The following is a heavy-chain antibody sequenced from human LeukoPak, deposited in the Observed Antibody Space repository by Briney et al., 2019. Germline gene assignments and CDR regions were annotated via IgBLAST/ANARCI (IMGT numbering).Heavy chain of an antibody. CDR1: GFTFSSYW. D-gene: IGHD3-10*01. V-gene: IGHV3-74*01. Sequence: GGPLSLLCTASGFTFSSYWMHWLRQARGKGLVWVSSINSDGSSTSYAESVKGRFTIPKDNAKNTLYVQRNSLRAEDMDVCYCSTGAGHAFDIWGRGTMVTVSS. J-gene: IGHJ3*02. CDR2: INSDGSST. CDR3: STGAGHAFDI.